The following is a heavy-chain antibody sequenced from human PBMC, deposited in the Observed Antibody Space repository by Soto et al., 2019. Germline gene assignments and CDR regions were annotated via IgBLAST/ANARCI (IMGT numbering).Heavy chain of an antibody. V-gene: IGHV3-23*01. Sequence: EVQLLESGGGLVQPGGSLRLSCGASGFNFRMYPMSWVRQAPGKGLEWVSTISGSGGSTFYADSATGRFTISRDNSKNTLYLQMDSLRAGDSAVYYCVKAHTSRFYYFTGGDYWGQGTLVTVSP. J-gene: IGHJ4*02. D-gene: IGHD3-22*01. CDR3: VKAHTSRFYYFTGGDY. CDR1: GFNFRMYP. CDR2: ISGSGGST.